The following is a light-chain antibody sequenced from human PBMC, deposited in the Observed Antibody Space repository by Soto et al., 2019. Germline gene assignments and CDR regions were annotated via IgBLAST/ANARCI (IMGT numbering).Light chain of an antibody. CDR3: GTWDSSLSAFCV. V-gene: IGLV1-51*01. CDR1: SSNIGNNY. J-gene: IGLJ1*01. CDR2: YNN. Sequence: QSVLTQPPSVSAAPGQKVTISCSGSSSNIGNNYVSWYQQLPGTAPKLLIYYNNKRPSGIPDRFSGSKSGTSATLGITGLQTGDEADYYCGTWDSSLSAFCVFGTGTKLTVL.